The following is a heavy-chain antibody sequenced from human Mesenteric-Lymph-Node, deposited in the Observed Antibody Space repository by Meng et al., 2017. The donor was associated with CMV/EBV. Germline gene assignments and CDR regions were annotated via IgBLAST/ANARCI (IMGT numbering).Heavy chain of an antibody. J-gene: IGHJ6*02. CDR1: GFTFSSYG. Sequence: GGSRRLSCAASGFTFSSYGMHWVRQAPGKGLEWVAFIRYDGSNKYHADSVKGRFTISRDNSKNTLYLQMNSLRAEDPAVYYCASQTAAIPDYYYGMDVWGQGTTVTVSS. V-gene: IGHV3-30*02. CDR2: IRYDGSNK. CDR3: ASQTAAIPDYYYGMDV. D-gene: IGHD2-2*02.